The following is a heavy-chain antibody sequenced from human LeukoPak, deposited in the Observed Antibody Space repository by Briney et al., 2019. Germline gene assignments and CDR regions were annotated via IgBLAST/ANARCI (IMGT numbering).Heavy chain of an antibody. J-gene: IGHJ4*02. CDR1: GGSFSGYY. V-gene: IGHV4-34*01. CDR2: INHSGST. CDR3: ARVSGILTYYYGSGTPFDY. Sequence: PSETLSLTCAVYGGSFSGYYWSWIRQPPGKGLEWIGEINHSGSTNYNPSLKSRVTISVDTSKNQFSLKLSSVTAADTAVYYCARVSGILTYYYGSGTPFDYWGQGTLVTVSS. D-gene: IGHD3-10*01.